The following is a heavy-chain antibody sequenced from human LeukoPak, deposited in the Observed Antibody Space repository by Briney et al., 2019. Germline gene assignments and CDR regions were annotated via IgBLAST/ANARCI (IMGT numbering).Heavy chain of an antibody. V-gene: IGHV3-30*02. J-gene: IGHJ4*02. Sequence: GGSLRLSCAASGFTFSSYGMHWVRQAPGKGLEWVAFIRYDGSNKYYADSVKGRFTISRDNSKNTLYLQMNSLRAEDTAVYYCARDSGASGSYPNFDYWGQGTLVTVSS. CDR3: ARDSGASGSYPNFDY. D-gene: IGHD1-26*01. CDR1: GFTFSSYG. CDR2: IRYDGSNK.